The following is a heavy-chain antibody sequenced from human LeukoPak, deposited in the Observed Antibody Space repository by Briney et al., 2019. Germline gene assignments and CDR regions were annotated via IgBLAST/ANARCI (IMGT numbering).Heavy chain of an antibody. Sequence: SETLSLTCTVSGGSISSGGYYWSWIRQHPGKGLEWIGYIYYSGSTYYNPSLKSRVTISVHTSKNQFSLRLSSVTAADTAVYYCARAAMAPSFDYWGQGTLVTVSS. CDR3: ARAAMAPSFDY. J-gene: IGHJ4*02. CDR1: GGSISSGGYY. V-gene: IGHV4-31*03. D-gene: IGHD5-18*01. CDR2: IYYSGST.